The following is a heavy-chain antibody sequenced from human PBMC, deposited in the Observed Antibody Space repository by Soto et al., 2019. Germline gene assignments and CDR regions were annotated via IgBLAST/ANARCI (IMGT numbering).Heavy chain of an antibody. J-gene: IGHJ4*02. V-gene: IGHV3-53*01. Sequence: PGGSLRLSCAASGFTVSSNYMSWVRQAPGKGLEWVSVIYSGGSTYYADSVKGRFTISRDNSKNTLYLQMNSLRAEDTAVYYCARVIGIQLWSPEYYFDYWGQGTLVTVSS. CDR2: IYSGGST. CDR1: GFTVSSNY. D-gene: IGHD5-18*01. CDR3: ARVIGIQLWSPEYYFDY.